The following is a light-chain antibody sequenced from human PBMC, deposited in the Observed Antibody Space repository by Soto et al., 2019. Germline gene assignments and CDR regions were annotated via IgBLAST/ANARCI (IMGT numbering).Light chain of an antibody. Sequence: QSALTQPASVSGSPGQSITISCTGTNSDVGGYDYVSWYQQHPDKAPKFMIYEVTNRPSGVSHRFSGSKSGNTASLTISGLQAEDEADYYCSSYTTTSTYVFQTGTKAPS. J-gene: IGLJ1*01. CDR2: EVT. CDR3: SSYTTTSTYV. CDR1: NSDVGGYDY. V-gene: IGLV2-14*01.